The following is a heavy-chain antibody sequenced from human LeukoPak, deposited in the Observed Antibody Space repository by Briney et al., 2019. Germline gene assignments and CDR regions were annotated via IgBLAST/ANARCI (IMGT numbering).Heavy chain of an antibody. J-gene: IGHJ4*02. Sequence: GGSLRLSCAASGLTFSNYGMHWVRQAPGKGLEWVTYIRYDGRNKFYADFVKGRFTISRDNAKNSLYLQMNSLRPEDTAVYYCARAGLYSGSGLDYWGQGVLVTVSS. V-gene: IGHV3-30*02. CDR1: GLTFSNYG. CDR2: IRYDGRNK. CDR3: ARAGLYSGSGLDY. D-gene: IGHD5-12*01.